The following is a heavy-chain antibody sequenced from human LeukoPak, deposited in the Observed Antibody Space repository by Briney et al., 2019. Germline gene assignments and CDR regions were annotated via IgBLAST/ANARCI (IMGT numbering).Heavy chain of an antibody. CDR1: GFTFSSYG. CDR3: ARGATETDY. D-gene: IGHD4-17*01. CDR2: IVYDGSNK. Sequence: PGGSLRLSCVASGFTFSSYGLHWVRQAPGKGLEWVTFIVYDGSNKYYADSVKGRFTISRDNSKNTLYLQMNSLRAEDTAVYYCARGATETDYWGQGTLVTVSS. J-gene: IGHJ4*02. V-gene: IGHV3-30*02.